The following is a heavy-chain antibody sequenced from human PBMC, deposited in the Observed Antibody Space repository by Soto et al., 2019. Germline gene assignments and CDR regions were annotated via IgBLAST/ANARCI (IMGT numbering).Heavy chain of an antibody. CDR1: GYTFTSYY. D-gene: IGHD3-3*01. CDR2: INPSGGST. Sequence: ASVKVSCKASGYTFTSYYMHWVRQAPGQGHEWMGIINPSGGSTSYAQKFQGRVTMTRDTSTSTVYMELSSLRSEDTAVYYCARATISTKQYFQHWGQGTLVTVSS. CDR3: ARATISTKQYFQH. V-gene: IGHV1-46*03. J-gene: IGHJ1*01.